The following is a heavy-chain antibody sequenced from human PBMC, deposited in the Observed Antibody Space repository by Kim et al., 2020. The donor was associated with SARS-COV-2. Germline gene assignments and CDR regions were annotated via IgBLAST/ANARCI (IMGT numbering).Heavy chain of an antibody. D-gene: IGHD2-2*01. J-gene: IGHJ6*01. CDR3: AGAKLGYCSSNSCYHYYC. CDR1: GFTFSSYD. Sequence: GGSLRLSCAASGFTFSSYDMHWVRQATGKGLEWVSAIGTAGDTYYPASVKGRFTISRGHAKNSLYLQMNSLLAGDTAVYYCAGAKLGYCSSNSCYHYYC. CDR2: IGTAGDT. V-gene: IGHV3-13*01.